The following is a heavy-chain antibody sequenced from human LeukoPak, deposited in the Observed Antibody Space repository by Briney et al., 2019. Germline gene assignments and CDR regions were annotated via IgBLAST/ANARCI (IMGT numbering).Heavy chain of an antibody. J-gene: IGHJ3*02. CDR2: ISGDGGST. CDR1: GFTFDDYA. V-gene: IGHV3-43*02. D-gene: IGHD1-26*01. Sequence: GESLKISCAASGFTFDDYAMHWVRQAPGKGLEWVSLISGDGGSTYYADSVKGRFTISRDNSKNSLYLQMNSLRTEDTALYYCAKDNSVGAPDAFDIWGQGTMVTVSS. CDR3: AKDNSVGAPDAFDI.